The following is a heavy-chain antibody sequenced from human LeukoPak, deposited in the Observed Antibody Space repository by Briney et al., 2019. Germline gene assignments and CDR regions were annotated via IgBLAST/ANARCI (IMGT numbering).Heavy chain of an antibody. Sequence: PGGSLRLSCAASGFTFSSYGMNWVRQAPGKGLEWVSYISPSSSTIYYADSGKGRFTVSRDNAKNSLYLQMNSLRAEDTAVYYGAREHTPYGSGCTAAYWGQGTLVTVSS. CDR3: AREHTPYGSGCTAAY. D-gene: IGHD6-19*01. CDR2: ISPSSSTI. J-gene: IGHJ4*02. V-gene: IGHV3-48*01. CDR1: GFTFSSYG.